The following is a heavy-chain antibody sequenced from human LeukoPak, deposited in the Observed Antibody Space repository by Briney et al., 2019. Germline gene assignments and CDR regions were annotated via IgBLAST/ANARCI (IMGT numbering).Heavy chain of an antibody. CDR1: GFTFSSYT. V-gene: IGHV3-23*01. CDR3: AKERQTGDYFTSDY. CDR2: INNRGSST. J-gene: IGHJ4*02. D-gene: IGHD4-17*01. Sequence: GGSLRLSCAASGFTFSSYTMSRVRQAPGEGLEWLSAINNRGSSTYYAGSVKDRFTISRDNSENTLYLQMNSLTVDDTAVYFCAKERQTGDYFTSDYWGQGTLVTVSS.